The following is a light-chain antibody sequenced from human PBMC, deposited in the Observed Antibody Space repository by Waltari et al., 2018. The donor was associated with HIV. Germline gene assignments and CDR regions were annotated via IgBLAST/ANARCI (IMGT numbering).Light chain of an antibody. V-gene: IGLV3-1*01. Sequence: SYELSQPPSVSVSPGQTASITCPGDKLGDKYNCWYQQKSGQSPILVIYQDNKRPSGIPERFSGSNSGNTATLTISGTQTMDEADYYCQAWDNSLAVFGGGTKLTVL. CDR1: KLGDKY. CDR2: QDN. J-gene: IGLJ2*01. CDR3: QAWDNSLAV.